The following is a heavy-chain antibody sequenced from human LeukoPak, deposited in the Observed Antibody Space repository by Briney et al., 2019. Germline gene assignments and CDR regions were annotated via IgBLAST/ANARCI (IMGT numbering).Heavy chain of an antibody. D-gene: IGHD3-10*01. CDR3: AKDLRAPTMVRGVIITQLDTPTFDP. J-gene: IGHJ5*02. Sequence: PGGSLRLSCAASGFTFSSYSMNWVRQAPGKGLEWVSYISSRSSTIYYADSVKGRFTISRDNSKNTLYLQMNSLRAEDTAVYYRAKDLRAPTMVRGVIITQLDTPTFDPWGQGTLVTVSS. CDR2: ISSRSSTI. CDR1: GFTFSSYS. V-gene: IGHV3-48*01.